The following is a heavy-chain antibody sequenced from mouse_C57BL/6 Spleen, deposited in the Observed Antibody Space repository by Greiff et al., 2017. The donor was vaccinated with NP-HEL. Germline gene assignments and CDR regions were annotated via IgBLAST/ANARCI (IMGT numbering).Heavy chain of an antibody. V-gene: IGHV1-50*01. CDR1: GYTFTSYW. J-gene: IGHJ3*01. Sequence: QVQLQQPGAELVKPGASVKLSCKASGYTFTSYWMQWVKQRPGQGLEWIGEIDPSDSYTNYNQKFKGKATLTVDTSSSTAYMQLSSLTSEDSAVYYCARWGNYPAWFAYWGQGTLVTVSA. CDR3: ARWGNYPAWFAY. D-gene: IGHD2-1*01. CDR2: IDPSDSYT.